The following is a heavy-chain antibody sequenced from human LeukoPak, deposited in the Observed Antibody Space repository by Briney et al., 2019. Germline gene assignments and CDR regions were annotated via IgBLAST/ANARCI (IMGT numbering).Heavy chain of an antibody. Sequence: GASVKVSCKASGYTFTGYYMHWVRQAPGQGLEWMGWINPNSGGTNYAQRFQGRVTMTRDTSISTAYMELSRLRSDDTAVYYCAKRGPGSPQSGKYYLDYWGQGTLVTVSS. J-gene: IGHJ4*02. D-gene: IGHD3-10*01. CDR3: AKRGPGSPQSGKYYLDY. CDR1: GYTFTGYY. CDR2: INPNSGGT. V-gene: IGHV1-2*02.